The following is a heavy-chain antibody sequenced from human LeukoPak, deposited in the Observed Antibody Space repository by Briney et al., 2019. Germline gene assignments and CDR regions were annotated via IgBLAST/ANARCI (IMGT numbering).Heavy chain of an antibody. D-gene: IGHD2-2*02. V-gene: IGHV3-20*04. Sequence: GGSLRLSCAASGFTFDEYGMSWVRHAPGKGLEWVSGINWNGGSTGYADSVKGRFTISRDNAKNSLYLQMNSLRAEDTALYYCARLPAAIPSYYYYYYMDVWGKGTTVTVSS. CDR3: ARLPAAIPSYYYYYYMDV. CDR1: GFTFDEYG. CDR2: INWNGGST. J-gene: IGHJ6*03.